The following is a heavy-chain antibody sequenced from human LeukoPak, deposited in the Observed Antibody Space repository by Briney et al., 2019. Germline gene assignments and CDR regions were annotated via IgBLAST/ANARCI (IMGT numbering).Heavy chain of an antibody. J-gene: IGHJ6*02. CDR3: ARDRWGGYRNYYYYGMDV. CDR1: GFTFSSYS. D-gene: IGHD6-25*01. CDR2: ISSSSSYI. Sequence: GGFLRLSCAASGFTFSSYSMNRVRQAPGKGLEWVSSISSSSSYIYYADSVKGRFTISRDNAKNSLYLQMNSLRAEDTAVYYCARDRWGGYRNYYYYGMDVWGQGTTVTVSS. V-gene: IGHV3-21*01.